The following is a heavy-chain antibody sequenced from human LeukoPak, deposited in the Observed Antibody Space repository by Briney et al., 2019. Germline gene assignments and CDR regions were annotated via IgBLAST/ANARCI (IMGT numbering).Heavy chain of an antibody. J-gene: IGHJ4*02. D-gene: IGHD2-15*01. CDR3: VKDRAGYCSGGSCQDLDY. CDR2: ISSNGDST. Sequence: PGGSLRLSCSASGFTFSSYAMHWVRQAPGKGLEYVSAISSNGDSTYYADSVKGRFTISRDNSKNTLYLQMSSLRAEDTAVYYCVKDRAGYCSGGSCQDLDYWGQGTLVTVSS. V-gene: IGHV3-64D*06. CDR1: GFTFSSYA.